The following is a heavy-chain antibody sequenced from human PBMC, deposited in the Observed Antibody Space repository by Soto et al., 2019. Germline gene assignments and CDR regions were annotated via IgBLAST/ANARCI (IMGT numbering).Heavy chain of an antibody. CDR2: LAHDALNI. J-gene: IGHJ4*02. V-gene: IGHV3-30*03. D-gene: IGHD2-15*01. CDR1: GFAFTKYG. CDR3: TRDFFGSWTIDY. Sequence: GGALRVSCAASGFAFTKYGFHWGRQAPGKGLEWVAGLAHDALNIYYADSVRGRFSISRDNPEQTVYLQMSSLRVEDTAVYYCTRDFFGSWTIDYWGQGILVTVS.